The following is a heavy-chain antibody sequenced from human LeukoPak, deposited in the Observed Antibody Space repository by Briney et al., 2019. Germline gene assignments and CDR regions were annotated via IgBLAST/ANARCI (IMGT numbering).Heavy chain of an antibody. CDR3: AKAIAAPVWYFDL. D-gene: IGHD6-13*01. CDR2: VSGRGDST. J-gene: IGHJ2*01. Sequence: GGSLRLSCAASRFTFSSYAMSWVRQAPGKGLEWVSTVSGRGDSTYYADSVKGRFTISRDNSRNTLYLQMNTLRAEDTAVYYCAKAIAAPVWYFDLWGRGTLVTVSS. CDR1: RFTFSSYA. V-gene: IGHV3-23*01.